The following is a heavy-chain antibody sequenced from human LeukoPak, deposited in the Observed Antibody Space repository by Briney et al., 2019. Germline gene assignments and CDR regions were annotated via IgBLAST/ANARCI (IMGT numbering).Heavy chain of an antibody. D-gene: IGHD1-26*01. CDR3: ARGGGSGGGGSYLWMNAFDI. CDR1: GYTFTSYY. V-gene: IGHV1-46*01. J-gene: IGHJ3*02. Sequence: GASVKVSCKASGYTFTSYYMHWVRQAPGQGLEWMGIINPSGGSTSYAQKFQGRVTMTRDTSTSTVYMELSSLRSEDTAVYYCARGGGSGGGGSYLWMNAFDIWGQGTMVTVSS. CDR2: INPSGGST.